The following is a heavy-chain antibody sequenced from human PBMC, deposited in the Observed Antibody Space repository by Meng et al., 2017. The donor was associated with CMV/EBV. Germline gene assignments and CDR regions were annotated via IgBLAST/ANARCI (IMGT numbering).Heavy chain of an antibody. CDR2: ISSSSSTI. CDR3: ARARIAAAGTLDY. V-gene: IGHV3-48*04. J-gene: IGHJ4*02. Sequence: GESLKISCAASGFSFSSYSMNWVRQAPGKGLEWVSYISSSSSTIYYADSVKGRFTISRDNAKNSLYLQMNSLRAEDTAVYYCARARIAAAGTLDYWGQGTLVTVSS. CDR1: GFSFSSYS. D-gene: IGHD6-13*01.